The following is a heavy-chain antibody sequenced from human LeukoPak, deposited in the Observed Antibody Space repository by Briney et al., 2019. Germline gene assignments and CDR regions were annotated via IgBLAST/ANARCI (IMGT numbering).Heavy chain of an antibody. D-gene: IGHD6-6*01. J-gene: IGHJ5*02. CDR1: GFTFSSYS. Sequence: GGSLRLSCAASGFTFSSYSMNWVRQAPGKGLEWVSYISSSSSTIYYADSVKGRFTISRDNAKNSLYLQVNSLRAEDTAVYYCASPTIAARSDWFDPWGQGTLVTVSS. CDR2: ISSSSSTI. V-gene: IGHV3-48*01. CDR3: ASPTIAARSDWFDP.